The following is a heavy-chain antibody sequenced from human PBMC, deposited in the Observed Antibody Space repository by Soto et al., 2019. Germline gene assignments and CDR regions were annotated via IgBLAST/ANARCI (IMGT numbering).Heavy chain of an antibody. CDR2: INHSGST. D-gene: IGHD5-12*01. CDR3: ARGREMATKGLSAFDI. V-gene: IGHV4-34*01. CDR1: GGSFSGYY. Sequence: ETLSLTCAVYGGSFSGYYWSWIRQPPGKGLEWIGEINHSGSTNYNPSLKSRVTISVDTSKNQFSLKLSSVTAADTAVYYCARGREMATKGLSAFDIWGQGTMVT. J-gene: IGHJ3*02.